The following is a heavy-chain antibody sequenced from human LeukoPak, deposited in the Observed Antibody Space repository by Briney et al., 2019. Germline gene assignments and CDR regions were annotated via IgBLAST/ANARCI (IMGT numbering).Heavy chain of an antibody. CDR3: ATFKRWEPLTFDY. D-gene: IGHD1-26*01. Sequence: ASVKVSCKASGYTFTSYGISWVRQAPGKGLEWMGGFDPEDGETIYAQKFQGRVTMTEDTYTDTAYMELSSLRSEDTAVYYCATFKRWEPLTFDYWGQGTLVTVSS. J-gene: IGHJ4*02. CDR2: FDPEDGET. CDR1: GYTFTSYG. V-gene: IGHV1-24*01.